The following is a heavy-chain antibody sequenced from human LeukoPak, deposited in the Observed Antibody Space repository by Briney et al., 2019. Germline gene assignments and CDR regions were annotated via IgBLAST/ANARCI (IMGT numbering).Heavy chain of an antibody. CDR1: GFTFSSYS. CDR3: ARDRCSGGSCYSGFDY. J-gene: IGHJ4*02. D-gene: IGHD2-15*01. Sequence: GGSLRLSCAASGFTFSSYSMNWVRQAPGKGLEWVSYISSSSSTICYADSVKGRFTISRDNAKNSLYLQMNSLRDEDTAVYYCARDRCSGGSCYSGFDYWGQGTLVTVSS. V-gene: IGHV3-48*02. CDR2: ISSSSSTI.